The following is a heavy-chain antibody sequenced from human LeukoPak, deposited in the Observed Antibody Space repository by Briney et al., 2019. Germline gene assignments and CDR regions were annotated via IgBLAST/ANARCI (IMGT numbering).Heavy chain of an antibody. CDR1: GGSISSGSCY. CDR3: ARETETYYDILTGYSATDY. J-gene: IGHJ4*02. Sequence: RPSQTLSLTCTVSGGSISSGSCYWSWIRQPAGKGLEWIGRIYTSGSTNYNPSLKSRVTISVDTSKNQFSLKLSSVTAADTAVYYCARETETYYDILTGYSATDYWGQGTLVTVSS. CDR2: IYTSGST. V-gene: IGHV4-61*02. D-gene: IGHD3-9*01.